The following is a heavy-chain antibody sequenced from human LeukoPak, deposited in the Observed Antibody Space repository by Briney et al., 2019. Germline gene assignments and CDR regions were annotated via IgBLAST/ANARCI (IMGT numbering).Heavy chain of an antibody. Sequence: SGGSLRLSCAASGFTFSNAWMSWVRQAPGKGLEWVGRIKSKTDGGTTDHAAPVKGRFTISRDDSKNTLYLQMNSLKTEDTAVYYCTTDYSSSWYYFDYWGQGTLVTVSS. J-gene: IGHJ4*02. CDR2: IKSKTDGGTT. D-gene: IGHD6-13*01. V-gene: IGHV3-15*01. CDR1: GFTFSNAW. CDR3: TTDYSSSWYYFDY.